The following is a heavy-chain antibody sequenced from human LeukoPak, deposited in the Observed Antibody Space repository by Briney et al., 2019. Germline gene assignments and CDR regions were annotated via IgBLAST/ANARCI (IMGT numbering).Heavy chain of an antibody. J-gene: IGHJ4*02. V-gene: IGHV3-23*01. Sequence: PGGSLRLSCAASGFTFSTYAMSWVRQAPGKGLEWVSTNSGSGANTYYADSVRGRFTISRDNSKNTLYLHMNSLRAEDTAVYYCAKETAGYTNPYYFDYWGQGTLVTVSS. CDR3: AKETAGYTNPYYFDY. CDR1: GFTFSTYA. D-gene: IGHD3-16*02. CDR2: NSGSGANT.